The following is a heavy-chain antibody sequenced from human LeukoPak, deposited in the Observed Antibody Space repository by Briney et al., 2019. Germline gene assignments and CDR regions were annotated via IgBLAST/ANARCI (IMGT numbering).Heavy chain of an antibody. CDR2: ISGRSSTI. D-gene: IGHD1-26*01. CDR1: AFTFSDYS. CDR3: ARDRLTSGSCFFDY. Sequence: GGSLRLSCAASAFTFSDYSMNWVRQAPGKGLEWISYISGRSSTIYYADSVRGRFTISRGNAKNSMYLQMNSLRAEDTAVYYCARDRLTSGSCFFDYWGQGTLVTVSS. J-gene: IGHJ4*02. V-gene: IGHV3-48*01.